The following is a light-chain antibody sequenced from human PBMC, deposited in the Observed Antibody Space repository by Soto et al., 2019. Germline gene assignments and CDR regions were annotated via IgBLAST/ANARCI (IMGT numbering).Light chain of an antibody. CDR2: SNS. CDR1: SSNIGSNT. V-gene: IGLV1-44*01. Sequence: QSALTQPPSASGTPGQRVTISCSGSSSNIGSNTVNWYQQLPGTAPKLLIFSNSRRPSGVPDRFSGSKSGTSASLAIRGLQSEDEADYYCAAWDDSRNVVFGGGTKLTVL. J-gene: IGLJ2*01. CDR3: AAWDDSRNVV.